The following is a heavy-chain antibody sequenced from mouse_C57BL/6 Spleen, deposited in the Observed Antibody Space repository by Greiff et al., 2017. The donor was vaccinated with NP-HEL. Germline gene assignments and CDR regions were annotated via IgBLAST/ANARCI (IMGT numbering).Heavy chain of an antibody. J-gene: IGHJ3*01. CDR1: GYTFTSYG. CDR2: IYPRSGNT. D-gene: IGHD2-2*01. CDR3: ARGLPRFAY. V-gene: IGHV1-81*01. Sequence: VHLVESGAELARPGASVKLSCKASGYTFTSYGISWVKQRTGPGLEWIGEIYPRSGNTYYNEKFKGTATLTADKSSSTAYMELRSLTSEDSAVYFCARGLPRFAYWGKGTLVTVSA.